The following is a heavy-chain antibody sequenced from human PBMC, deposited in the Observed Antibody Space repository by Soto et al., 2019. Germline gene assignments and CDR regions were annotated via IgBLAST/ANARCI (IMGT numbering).Heavy chain of an antibody. CDR2: IYPGDSDT. CDR3: ARWDCSRGRCYSKYYGMDV. CDR1: GYSFTSYW. J-gene: IGHJ6*02. V-gene: IGHV5-51*01. Sequence: LGESLKISCKGSGYSFTSYWIGWVRQMPGKGLEWMGIIYPGDSDTRYSPSFQGQVTISADKSISTAYLQWSSLKASDTAMYYCARWDCSRGRCYSKYYGMDVWGQGTTVTVYS. D-gene: IGHD2-15*01.